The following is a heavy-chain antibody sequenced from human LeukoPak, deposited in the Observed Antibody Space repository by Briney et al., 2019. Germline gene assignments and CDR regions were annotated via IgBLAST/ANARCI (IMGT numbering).Heavy chain of an antibody. D-gene: IGHD2-15*01. V-gene: IGHV3-73*01. CDR2: IRAKVNNYAT. J-gene: IGHJ6*04. Sequence: GGPLRLSCAASGFVVSGSVMHWVRQASGKGLEWVGRIRAKVNNYATTYAASVKGRFTISRDDSKNTVYLQMYSLKTEDTAVYYCTSLGRYCSGDSCYDYYYGVDVWGTGTTVTVSS. CDR3: TSLGRYCSGDSCYDYYYGVDV. CDR1: GFVVSGSV.